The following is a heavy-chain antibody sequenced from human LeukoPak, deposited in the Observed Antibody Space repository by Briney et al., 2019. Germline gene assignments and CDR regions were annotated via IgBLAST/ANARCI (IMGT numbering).Heavy chain of an antibody. Sequence: PGGSLRLSCAASGLTVSTNYMSWVRQAPGRGLEWVSVIYAGGTTYYADSVRGRFTISRDNSKNTLYLQMNSLRDEDTAVYYCARDSSGWYDHWGQGTLVTVSS. J-gene: IGHJ5*02. CDR3: ARDSSGWYDH. D-gene: IGHD6-19*01. CDR2: IYAGGTT. CDR1: GLTVSTNY. V-gene: IGHV3-53*01.